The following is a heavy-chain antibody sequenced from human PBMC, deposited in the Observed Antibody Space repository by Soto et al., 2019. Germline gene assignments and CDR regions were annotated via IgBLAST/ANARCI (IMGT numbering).Heavy chain of an antibody. J-gene: IGHJ6*02. CDR3: STSVYCSTTRCYHYYSLDV. D-gene: IGHD2-2*01. V-gene: IGHV1-69*01. CDR1: GGTFSSHS. CDR2: IIPIFGTE. Sequence: QVQLVQSGAEVKKPGSSVKVSCKVSGGTFSSHSINWVRQAPGQGPEWMGGIIPIFGTENYAQKFQGRVTITADESTSTAYIELSSLTSEDTALYYCSTSVYCSTTRCYHYYSLDVWGQGTTVIVSS.